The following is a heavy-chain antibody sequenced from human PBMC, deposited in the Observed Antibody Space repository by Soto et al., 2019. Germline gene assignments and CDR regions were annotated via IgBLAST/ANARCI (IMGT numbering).Heavy chain of an antibody. D-gene: IGHD1-26*01. V-gene: IGHV3-23*01. CDR3: AKEGGWGELLRVGYFDY. J-gene: IGHJ4*02. CDR1: GFTFSSYA. CDR2: ISGSGGST. Sequence: EVQLLESGGGLVQPGGSLRLTCEASGFTFSSYAMSWVRQAPGKGLEWVSAISGSGGSTYYADSVKGRFTISRDNSKNTLYLQMNSLRAEDTAVYYCAKEGGWGELLRVGYFDYWGQGTLVTVSS.